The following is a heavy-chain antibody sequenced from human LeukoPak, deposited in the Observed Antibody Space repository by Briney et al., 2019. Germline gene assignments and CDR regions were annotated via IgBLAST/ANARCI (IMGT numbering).Heavy chain of an antibody. CDR3: ARGVRWLQLSYFDY. D-gene: IGHD5-24*01. V-gene: IGHV4-31*03. Sequence: KSSQTLSLTCPVSSRSISSGVYYWSWISPHPGKGLEWIGYIYYSGSTYYNPSLKSRVTISVDTSKNQHSLKLSSVTAADTAVYYCARGVRWLQLSYFDYWGQGTLVTVFS. J-gene: IGHJ4*02. CDR1: SRSISSGVYY. CDR2: IYYSGST.